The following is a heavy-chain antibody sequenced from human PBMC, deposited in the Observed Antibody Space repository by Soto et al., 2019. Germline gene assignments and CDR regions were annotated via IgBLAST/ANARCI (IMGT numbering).Heavy chain of an antibody. V-gene: IGHV3-23*01. CDR3: ANRFTRGREGYYYVMDV. D-gene: IGHD3-3*01. J-gene: IGHJ6*02. CDR1: GFTFSSYA. CDR2: ISGSGGST. Sequence: GGSLRLSCAASGFTFSSYAMSWVRQAPGKGLEWVSAISGSGGSTYYADSVKGRFTISRDNSKNSLYLQMNSLRAEDTAVYYCANRFTRGREGYYYVMDVRGQGSSVTGSS.